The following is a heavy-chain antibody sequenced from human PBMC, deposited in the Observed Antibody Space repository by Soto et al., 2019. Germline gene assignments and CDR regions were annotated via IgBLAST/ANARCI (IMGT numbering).Heavy chain of an antibody. J-gene: IGHJ4*02. CDR2: ISSDGSIK. CDR1: GFSFSTYG. CDR3: AKVDAYSYRTDH. V-gene: IGHV3-30*18. D-gene: IGHD3-16*02. Sequence: PGGSLRLSCAASGFSFSTYGMHWARQAPGKGLEWVALISSDGSIKNYADSVKGRFTTSRDNSQNTLYLQMNSLTAEDTAVYFCAKVDAYSYRTDHWGQGTLVTVSS.